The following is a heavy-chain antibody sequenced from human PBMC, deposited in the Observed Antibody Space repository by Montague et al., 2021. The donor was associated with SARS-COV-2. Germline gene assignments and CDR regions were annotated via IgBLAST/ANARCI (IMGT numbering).Heavy chain of an antibody. CDR3: ASSWLYYYYMDV. V-gene: IGHV4-39*01. D-gene: IGHD6-13*01. J-gene: IGHJ6*03. Sequence: SETLSLTCTVSGGSISSSSYYWGWIRQPPGKGLEWIGSIHYSGSTYYNPPLKSRVTISVDTSKNQFSLKLSSVTAADTAVYYCASSWLYYYYMDVWGKGTTVTVSS. CDR1: GGSISSSSYY. CDR2: IHYSGST.